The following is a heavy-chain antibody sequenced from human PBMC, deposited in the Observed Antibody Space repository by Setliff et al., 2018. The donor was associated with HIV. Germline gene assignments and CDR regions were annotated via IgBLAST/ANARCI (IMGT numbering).Heavy chain of an antibody. J-gene: IGHJ6*03. CDR1: GFTFSSYA. CDR2: INSDGSST. Sequence: GGSLRLSCAASGFTFSSYAMHWVRQVPGKGLVWVSRINSDGSSTSYADSVTGRFTISRDNARNTVYLQLNSLRVEDTAVYYRAKQLSPHFYYYMDVWGNGTTVTVSS. V-gene: IGHV3-74*01. D-gene: IGHD3-3*02. CDR3: AKQLSPHFYYYMDV.